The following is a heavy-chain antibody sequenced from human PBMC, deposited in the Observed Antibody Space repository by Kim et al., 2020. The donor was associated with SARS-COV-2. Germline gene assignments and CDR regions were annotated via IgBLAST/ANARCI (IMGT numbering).Heavy chain of an antibody. CDR2: IYYTGTT. J-gene: IGHJ6*02. Sequence: SETLSLTCTVSGGSISSRSYFWGWIRQPPGKGLAWIGSIYYTGTTYYNPSLKSRLTISVDTSKNQFSLKLSSLTAADTGMYFCARHDSNISDYSYGMDVWGQGTTVTVSS. V-gene: IGHV4-39*01. D-gene: IGHD5-18*01. CDR1: GGSISSRSYF. CDR3: ARHDSNISDYSYGMDV.